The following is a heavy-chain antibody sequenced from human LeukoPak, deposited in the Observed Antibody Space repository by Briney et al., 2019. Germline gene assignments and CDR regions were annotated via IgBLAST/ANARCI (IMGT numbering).Heavy chain of an antibody. CDR2: ISAYNGKT. CDR3: ARSWYYDSPFDY. J-gene: IGHJ4*02. V-gene: IGHV1-18*01. CDR1: GYTVTSYG. Sequence: GASVKVSCKASGYTVTSYGISWVRQAPGQGLEWMGWISAYNGKTNYAQKLLGRVTMTTDTSTSTAYMDLRSLRSDDTPVYYCARSWYYDSPFDYWGQGTLVTVSS. D-gene: IGHD3-22*01.